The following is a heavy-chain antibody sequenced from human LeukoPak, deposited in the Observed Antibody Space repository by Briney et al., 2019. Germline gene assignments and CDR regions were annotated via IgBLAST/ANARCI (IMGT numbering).Heavy chain of an antibody. CDR2: ISSSSSYI. CDR1: GFTFSTYW. J-gene: IGHJ4*02. D-gene: IGHD3-3*01. CDR3: ARDSTIFGVVMNDY. Sequence: NTGGSLRLSCAASGFTFSTYWMTWVRQAPGKGLEWVSSISSSSSYIYYADSVKGRFTISRDNAKNSLYLQMNSLRAEDTAVYYCARDSTIFGVVMNDYWGQGTLVTVSS. V-gene: IGHV3-21*01.